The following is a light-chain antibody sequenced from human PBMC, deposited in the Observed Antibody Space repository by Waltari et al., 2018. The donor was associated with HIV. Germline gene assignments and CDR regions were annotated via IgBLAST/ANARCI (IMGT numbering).Light chain of an antibody. V-gene: IGLV4-69*01. CDR3: QTWGPGTVF. Sequence: QLVLTQSPSASASLGASVTLTCTLTSGQSRYAVAWHQQQPEKGPRFLMKVKSDGSYVKGAGIPDRFSGSSSGTERYLLISRLQTEDEADYYCQTWGPGTVFFGGGTKLTVL. CDR2: VKSDGSY. CDR1: SGQSRYA. J-gene: IGLJ2*01.